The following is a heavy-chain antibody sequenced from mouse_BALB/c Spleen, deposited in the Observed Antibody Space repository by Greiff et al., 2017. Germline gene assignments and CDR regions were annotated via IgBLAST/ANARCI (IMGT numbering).Heavy chain of an antibody. D-gene: IGHD1-1*01. J-gene: IGHJ2*01. CDR2: IYPGNVNT. CDR1: GYTFTSYY. Sequence: QVQLKQSGPELVKPGASVRISCKASGYTFTSYYIHWVKQRPGQGLEWIGWIYPGNVNTKYNEKFKGKATLTADKSSSTAYMQLSSLTSEDSAVYFCARESTVVAKGLDYWGQGTTLTVSS. V-gene: IGHV1S56*01. CDR3: ARESTVVAKGLDY.